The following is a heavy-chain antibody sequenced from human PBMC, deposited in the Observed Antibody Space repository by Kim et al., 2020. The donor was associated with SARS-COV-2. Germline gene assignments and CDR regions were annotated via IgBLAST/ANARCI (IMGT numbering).Heavy chain of an antibody. Sequence: DSVNGRFTISRDNAKNSLYLQMNSLRPEDTAVYYCAREAATPYYYYGMDVWGQGTTVTVSS. CDR3: AREAATPYYYYGMDV. D-gene: IGHD2-15*01. J-gene: IGHJ6*02. V-gene: IGHV3-21*01.